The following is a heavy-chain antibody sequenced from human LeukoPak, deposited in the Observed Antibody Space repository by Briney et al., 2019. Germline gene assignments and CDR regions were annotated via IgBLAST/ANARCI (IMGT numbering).Heavy chain of an antibody. CDR1: GYTFTSYG. V-gene: IGHV1-18*01. CDR2: ISAYNGNT. Sequence: ASVKVSCKASGYTFTSYGISWVRQAPGQGLEWMGWISAYNGNTNYAQKLQGRVTMTTDTSTSTAYMELRSLRSDDTAVYYCASGRHSSGYRDAFDIWGQGTMVTVSS. D-gene: IGHD3-22*01. CDR3: ASGRHSSGYRDAFDI. J-gene: IGHJ3*02.